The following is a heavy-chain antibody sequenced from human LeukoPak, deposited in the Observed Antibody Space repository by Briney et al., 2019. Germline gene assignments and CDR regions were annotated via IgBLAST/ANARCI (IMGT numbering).Heavy chain of an antibody. J-gene: IGHJ4*02. V-gene: IGHV1-69*13. D-gene: IGHD4-23*01. Sequence: SVKVSCKASGGTFSSYAISWVRQAPGQGLEWMGGITPIFGTANYAQKSQGRVTITAVESMSTAYMELSSLRSEDTAVYYCARGWLAETTVVTPYNYWGQGTLVTVSS. CDR3: ARGWLAETTVVTPYNY. CDR1: GGTFSSYA. CDR2: ITPIFGTA.